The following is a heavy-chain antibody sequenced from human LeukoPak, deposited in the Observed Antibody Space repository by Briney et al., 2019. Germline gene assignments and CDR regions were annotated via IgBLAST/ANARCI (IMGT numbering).Heavy chain of an antibody. J-gene: IGHJ4*02. CDR2: ISGSGGST. Sequence: GGSLRLSRAASGFTFNTYAMSWVRQAPGTGLEWVSAISGSGGSTYYADSVKGRFTISRDNSKNTLYLQIHSLRAEDTAVYYCAKGKGSSSSSIDWWGQGTLVTVSS. V-gene: IGHV3-23*01. D-gene: IGHD2-15*01. CDR1: GFTFNTYA. CDR3: AKGKGSSSSSIDW.